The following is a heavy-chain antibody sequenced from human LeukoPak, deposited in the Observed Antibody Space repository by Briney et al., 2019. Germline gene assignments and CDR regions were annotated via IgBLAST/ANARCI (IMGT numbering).Heavy chain of an antibody. J-gene: IGHJ6*03. CDR2: INWNGGST. CDR3: ARDAQYSSGWYSYYYMDV. D-gene: IGHD6-19*01. Sequence: GGSLRLSCAASGFTFDDYGMSWVRQAPGKGLEWVSGINWNGGSTGYADSVKGRFTISRDNAKNSLYLQMNSLRAEDTALYYCARDAQYSSGWYSYYYMDVWGKGTTVTVSS. V-gene: IGHV3-20*04. CDR1: GFTFDDYG.